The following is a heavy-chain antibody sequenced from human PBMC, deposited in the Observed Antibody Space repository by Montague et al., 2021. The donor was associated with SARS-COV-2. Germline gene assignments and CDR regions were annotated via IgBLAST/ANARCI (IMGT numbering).Heavy chain of an antibody. CDR2: IDRDDDK. J-gene: IGHJ4*02. V-gene: IGHV2-70*11. Sequence: PALVKPTQTLTLTCTFSGFSLTTGGMYVSWIRQPPGKALEWLARIDRDDDKYYSASLRTRLTISKDTFKNQVVLTMTDLDPLDTGTYYCARTDGFNLLGFDSWGQGTLVAVSS. CDR1: GFSLTTGGMY. CDR3: ARTDGFNLLGFDS. D-gene: IGHD5-24*01.